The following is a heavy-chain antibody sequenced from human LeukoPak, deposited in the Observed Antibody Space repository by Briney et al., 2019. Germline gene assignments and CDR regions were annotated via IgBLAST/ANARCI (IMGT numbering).Heavy chain of an antibody. Sequence: SETLSLTCAVYGGSFSGYYWSWIRQAPGRGLEWMGEINHGGSTNYNPSLESRVTISVATSKNQLSLKVTSVTAADTAVYYCARGPHCSSGSCYSPAFDYWGQGTLVTVSS. V-gene: IGHV4-34*01. CDR3: ARGPHCSSGSCYSPAFDY. CDR1: GGSFSGYY. J-gene: IGHJ4*02. CDR2: INHGGST. D-gene: IGHD2-15*01.